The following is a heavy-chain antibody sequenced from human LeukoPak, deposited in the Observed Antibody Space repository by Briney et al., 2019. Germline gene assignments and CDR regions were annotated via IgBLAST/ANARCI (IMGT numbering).Heavy chain of an antibody. CDR2: INHSGST. Sequence: HPSETLSLTCAVYGGSFSGYYWSWIRQPPGKGLEWIGEINHSGSTNYNPSLKSRVTISVDTSKNQFSLKLSSVTAADTAVYYCAVGDIVLMSGGWVDYWGQGTLVTVSS. CDR1: GGSFSGYY. J-gene: IGHJ4*02. CDR3: AVGDIVLMSGGWVDY. D-gene: IGHD2-8*01. V-gene: IGHV4-34*01.